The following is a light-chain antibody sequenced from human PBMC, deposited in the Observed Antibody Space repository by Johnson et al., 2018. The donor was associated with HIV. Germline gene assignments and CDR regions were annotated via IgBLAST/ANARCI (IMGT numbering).Light chain of an antibody. CDR1: TSNIGNNY. J-gene: IGLJ1*01. CDR3: GTLDNSLNPCCV. Sequence: HSVLTQPPSVSAAPGQKVTVSCSGSTSNIGNNYVSWYQQLPGTAPKLLIYDNNKRPSGIPDRFSGTKSDTSATLGLTGLQNGDEADDYCGTLDNSLNPCCVFGAGTKVTVL. CDR2: DNN. V-gene: IGLV1-51*01.